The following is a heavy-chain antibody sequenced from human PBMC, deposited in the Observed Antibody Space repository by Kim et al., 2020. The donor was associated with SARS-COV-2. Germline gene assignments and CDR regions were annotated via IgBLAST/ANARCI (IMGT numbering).Heavy chain of an antibody. CDR3: ARRAHSSGWEYYFDY. J-gene: IGHJ4*02. Sequence: SETLSLTCTVSGGSIIGYYWSWVRQPPGKGLEYIGFIYYTGNTNYNPSLKSRVTLSIDTSKNRFSLKLTSVTAADTAVYYCARRAHSSGWEYYFDYWGQGTLVTVSS. V-gene: IGHV4-59*08. CDR2: IYYTGNT. D-gene: IGHD6-19*01. CDR1: GGSIIGYY.